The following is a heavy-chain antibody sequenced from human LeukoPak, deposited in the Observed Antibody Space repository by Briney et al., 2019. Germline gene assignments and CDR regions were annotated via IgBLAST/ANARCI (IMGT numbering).Heavy chain of an antibody. CDR1: GYTFTGYY. D-gene: IGHD6-13*01. CDR2: INPNSGGT. V-gene: IGHV1-2*02. J-gene: IGHJ4*02. CDR3: VRVFGQQLKY. Sequence: ASVKVSCKASGYTFTGYYTHWVRQAPGQGLEWMGWINPNSGGTNYAQKFQGRVTITADKSTSTAYTELSSLRSEDTAVYYCVRVFGQQLKYWGQGTLVTVSS.